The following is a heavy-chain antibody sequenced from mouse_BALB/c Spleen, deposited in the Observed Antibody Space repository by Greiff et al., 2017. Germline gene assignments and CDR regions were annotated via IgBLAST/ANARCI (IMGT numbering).Heavy chain of an antibody. D-gene: IGHD1-1*01. Sequence: QVQLQQSGAELVKPGASVKISCKATGYTFSSYWIEWVKQRPGHGLEWIGEILPGSGSTNYNEKFKGKATFTADTSSNTAYMQLSSLTSEDSAVYDCARASYGRSYAMDYWGQGTSVTVSA. V-gene: IGHV1-9*01. CDR1: GYTFSSYW. J-gene: IGHJ4*01. CDR3: ARASYGRSYAMDY. CDR2: ILPGSGST.